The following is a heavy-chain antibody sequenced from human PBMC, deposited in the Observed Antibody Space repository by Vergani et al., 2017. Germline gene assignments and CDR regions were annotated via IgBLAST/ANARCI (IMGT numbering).Heavy chain of an antibody. Sequence: QVQLVQSGAEVKKPGSSVKVSCKASGGTFSSYAISWVRQAPGQGLEWMGGIIPIFGTANYAQKFQGRVTITADESTSTAYMELSSLRSEDTAVYYCAIGVIAAAGPLYSYCMDVWGQGTTVTVSS. D-gene: IGHD6-13*01. J-gene: IGHJ6*02. CDR1: GGTFSSYA. CDR3: AIGVIAAAGPLYSYCMDV. CDR2: IIPIFGTA. V-gene: IGHV1-69*01.